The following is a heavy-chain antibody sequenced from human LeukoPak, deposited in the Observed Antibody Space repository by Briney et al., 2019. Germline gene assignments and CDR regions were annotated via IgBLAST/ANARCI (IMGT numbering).Heavy chain of an antibody. V-gene: IGHV1-69*13. CDR1: GGTFSSYA. J-gene: IGHJ4*02. Sequence: SVKVSCKASGGTFSSYAISWVRQAPGQGLEWMGGIIPIFGTANYAQKFQGRVTITADESTSTAYMELSSLRSEDTAVYYCARLEVAAAGLGYWGQGTLVTVSS. D-gene: IGHD6-13*01. CDR3: ARLEVAAAGLGY. CDR2: IIPIFGTA.